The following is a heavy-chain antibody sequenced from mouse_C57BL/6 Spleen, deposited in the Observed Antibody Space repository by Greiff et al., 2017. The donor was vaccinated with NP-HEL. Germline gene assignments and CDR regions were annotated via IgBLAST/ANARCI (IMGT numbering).Heavy chain of an antibody. V-gene: IGHV14-2*01. Sequence: EVQLQQSGAELVKPGASVKLSCTASGFNIKDYYMHWVKQRTEQGLEWIGRIDPEDGETKYAPKFQGKATITADTSSNTAYLQLSSLTSEDTAVYYCASPAYYSNYEGGYYAMDYWGQGTSVTGSS. CDR3: ASPAYYSNYEGGYYAMDY. CDR1: GFNIKDYY. CDR2: IDPEDGET. D-gene: IGHD2-5*01. J-gene: IGHJ4*01.